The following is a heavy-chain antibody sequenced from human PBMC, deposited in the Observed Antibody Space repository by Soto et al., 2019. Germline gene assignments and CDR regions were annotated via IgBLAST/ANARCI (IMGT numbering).Heavy chain of an antibody. D-gene: IGHD2-15*01. CDR3: ARDCSGGSCPVHDAFDI. Sequence: VASVKVSCKASGGTFSSYAISWVRQAPGQGLEWMGGIIPIFGTANYAQKFQGRVTITADESTSTAYMELSSLRSEDTAVYYCARDCSGGSCPVHDAFDIWGQGTMVTVSS. CDR1: GGTFSSYA. J-gene: IGHJ3*02. V-gene: IGHV1-69*13. CDR2: IIPIFGTA.